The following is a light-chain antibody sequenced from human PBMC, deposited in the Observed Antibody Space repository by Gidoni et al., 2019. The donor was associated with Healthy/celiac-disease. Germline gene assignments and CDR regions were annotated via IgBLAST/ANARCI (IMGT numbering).Light chain of an antibody. CDR3: GTWDSSLSDYVV. J-gene: IGLJ2*01. CDR2: ENN. V-gene: IGLV1-51*02. Sequence: QSVLTQPPSVSAAPGQKVTISCSGSSSNIGNNYVSWYQQLPGTAPKLLIYENNKRPSGIPDRFSGSKSGTSATLGITGLQTGDEADYYCGTWDSSLSDYVVFGGGTKLTVL. CDR1: SSNIGNNY.